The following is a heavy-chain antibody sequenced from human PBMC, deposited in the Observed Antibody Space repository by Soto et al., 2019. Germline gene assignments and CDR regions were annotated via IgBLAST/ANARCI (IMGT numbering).Heavy chain of an antibody. CDR3: AAPRSNYMNYFDY. J-gene: IGHJ4*02. D-gene: IGHD4-4*01. CDR1: GGTFSSYA. V-gene: IGHV1-69*01. Sequence: QVHLVQSGAEVKKPGSSVKVSCKASGGTFSSYAISWVRQAPGQGLEWMGGIIPIFGTAYYAQKFQGRVTITADESTSTAYMELSSLRSEDTAVYYCAAPRSNYMNYFDYWGQGTLVTVSS. CDR2: IIPIFGTA.